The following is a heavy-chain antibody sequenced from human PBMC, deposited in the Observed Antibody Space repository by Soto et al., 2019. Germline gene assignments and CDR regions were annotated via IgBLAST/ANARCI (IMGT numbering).Heavy chain of an antibody. Sequence: QVQLVQSGAEVKKPGSSVKVSCKASGGTFSSYAISWVRQAPGQGLEWMGGIIPIFGSANYAQKFQGRVTITADESTSTAYMELSSLRSEDTAVYYCASTDCTIGVCYIIGGNWGQGTLVTVSS. CDR2: IIPIFGSA. V-gene: IGHV1-69*12. D-gene: IGHD2-8*01. CDR3: ASTDCTIGVCYIIGGN. J-gene: IGHJ4*02. CDR1: GGTFSSYA.